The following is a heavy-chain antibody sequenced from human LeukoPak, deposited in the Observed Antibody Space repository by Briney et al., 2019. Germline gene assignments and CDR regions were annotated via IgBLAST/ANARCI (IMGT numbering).Heavy chain of an antibody. J-gene: IGHJ6*03. D-gene: IGHD6-6*01. CDR3: ARGEAARSYYYYYMDV. V-gene: IGHV3-21*01. Sequence: GGSLRLSCAASGFTFSSAWMSWVRQAPGKGLEWVSSISSSSSYIYYADSVKGRFTISRDNAKNSLYLQMNSLRAEDTAVYYCARGEAARSYYYYYMDVWGKGTTATVSS. CDR1: GFTFSSAW. CDR2: ISSSSSYI.